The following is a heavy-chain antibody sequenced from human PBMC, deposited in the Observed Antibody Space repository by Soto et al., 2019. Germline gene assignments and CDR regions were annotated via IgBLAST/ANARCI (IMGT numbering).Heavy chain of an antibody. D-gene: IGHD5-12*01. J-gene: IGHJ3*02. Sequence: SVKVSCKASGGTFSSYSISWVRQAPGQGLEWMGGIIPIFGTANYAQKFQGRVTITADESTSTAYMELSSLRSEDTAVYYCARRSGYDPPSNAFDIWGQGTMVTVSS. CDR1: GGTFSSYS. CDR3: ARRSGYDPPSNAFDI. V-gene: IGHV1-69*13. CDR2: IIPIFGTA.